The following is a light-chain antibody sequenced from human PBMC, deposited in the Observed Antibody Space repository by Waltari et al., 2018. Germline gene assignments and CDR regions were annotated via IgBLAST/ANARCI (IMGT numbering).Light chain of an antibody. CDR3: QQYDGEVVT. Sequence: ATLSGRASQSVTSISLTWYQQKLGQAPRLLIYGTSSRATGIPDRFSGSGSGTDFTLTISRLEPEDFAVYYCQQYDGEVVTFGGGTKVEI. CDR1: QSVTSIS. V-gene: IGKV3-20*01. J-gene: IGKJ4*01. CDR2: GTS.